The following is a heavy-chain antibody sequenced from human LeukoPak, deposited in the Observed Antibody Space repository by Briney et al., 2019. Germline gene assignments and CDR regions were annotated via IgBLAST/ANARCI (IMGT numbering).Heavy chain of an antibody. D-gene: IGHD3-22*01. CDR2: INHSGST. Sequence: SETLSLTCAVYGGSFSGYYWSWIRQPPGKGLEWIGEINHSGSTNYNPSLKSRVTISVDTSKNQFSLKLSSVTAADTAVYYCARWWGYYYDSSGSKAFDIWGQGTMVTVSS. J-gene: IGHJ3*02. CDR1: GGSFSGYY. V-gene: IGHV4-34*01. CDR3: ARWWGYYYDSSGSKAFDI.